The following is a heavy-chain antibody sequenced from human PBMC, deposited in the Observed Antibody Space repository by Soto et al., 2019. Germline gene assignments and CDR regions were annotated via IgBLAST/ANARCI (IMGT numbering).Heavy chain of an antibody. Sequence: SETLSLTCAVYGGSFSGYYWSWIRQPPGKGLEWIGEINHSGSTNYNPSLKSRVTISVDTSKNQFSLKLSSVTAADTAVYYCARGAGYDFWSGYLRYYYGMDVWGQGNTVTVSS. CDR2: INHSGST. V-gene: IGHV4-34*01. J-gene: IGHJ6*02. CDR1: GGSFSGYY. D-gene: IGHD3-3*01. CDR3: ARGAGYDFWSGYLRYYYGMDV.